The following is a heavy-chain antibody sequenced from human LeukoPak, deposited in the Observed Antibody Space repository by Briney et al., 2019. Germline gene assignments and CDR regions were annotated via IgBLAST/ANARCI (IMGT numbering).Heavy chain of an antibody. Sequence: GGSLRLSCVASGFTFSSYAMSWVRQAPGKGLEWVSAISGSGGSTYYADSVKGRFTISRDNSKNTLYLQMNSLRAEDTAVYYCAKDSSGRQPSTDFDYWGQGTLVTVSS. V-gene: IGHV3-23*01. CDR2: ISGSGGST. CDR1: GFTFSSYA. J-gene: IGHJ4*02. D-gene: IGHD6-19*01. CDR3: AKDSSGRQPSTDFDY.